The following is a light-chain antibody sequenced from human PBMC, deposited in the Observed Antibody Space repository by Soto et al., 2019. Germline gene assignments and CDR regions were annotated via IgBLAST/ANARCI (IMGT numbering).Light chain of an antibody. CDR3: QQHSDPPPSYT. CDR1: QSVRNNF. CDR2: LAS. Sequence: EIVLTQSPGTLSLSPGDTATLSCRATQSVRNNFLSWYQQKPGQAPRLLMYLASTRATGIPDRFSGSGSGTDVTLTISRLEPEDVAVYYCQQHSDPPPSYTFGQGTKLEIK. V-gene: IGKV3-20*01. J-gene: IGKJ2*01.